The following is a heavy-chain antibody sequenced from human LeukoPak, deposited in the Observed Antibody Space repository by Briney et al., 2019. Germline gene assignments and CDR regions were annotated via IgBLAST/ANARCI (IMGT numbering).Heavy chain of an antibody. CDR3: ARDLITFGGVREFDY. CDR1: GFTSSSYS. D-gene: IGHD3-16*01. V-gene: IGHV3-48*04. Sequence: PGGSLRHSCAASGFTSSSYSMNWVRQAPGEGLEWVSYISSSSSTIYYADSVKGRFTISRDNAKNSLYLQMNSLRAEDTAVYYCARDLITFGGVREFDYWGQGTLVTVSS. CDR2: ISSSSSTI. J-gene: IGHJ4*02.